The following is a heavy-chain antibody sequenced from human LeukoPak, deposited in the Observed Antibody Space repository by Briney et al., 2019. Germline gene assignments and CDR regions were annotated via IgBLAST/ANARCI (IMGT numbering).Heavy chain of an antibody. Sequence: ASVKVSCKTTGYTFTGYHLHWVRQAPGQGLEWMAWIQSDSGDTNYAQKFQGRVTVTRDKFTRSSYIEVDRLSSDDTAVYYCARDLTGDLYTFFDYWGQGTLVTVSS. CDR2: IQSDSGDT. J-gene: IGHJ4*02. CDR1: GYTFTGYH. V-gene: IGHV1-2*02. CDR3: ARDLTGDLYTFFDY. D-gene: IGHD3-16*02.